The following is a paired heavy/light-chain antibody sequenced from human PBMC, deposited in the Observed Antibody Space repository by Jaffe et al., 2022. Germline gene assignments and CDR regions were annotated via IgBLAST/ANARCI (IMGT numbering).Heavy chain of an antibody. V-gene: IGHV2-70*20. J-gene: IGHJ4*02. Sequence: QVTLRESGPALVKPTQTLTLTCTFSGFSLSTSGMCVSWVRQPPGKALEWLALIDWDDDKYYSTSLKTRLTISKDTSKNQVVLTMTNMDPVDTATYYCARIRTYYDILTGYYNRRYFDYWGQGTLVTVSS. CDR2: IDWDDDK. CDR1: GFSLSTSGMC. CDR3: ARIRTYYDILTGYYNRRYFDY. D-gene: IGHD3-9*01.
Light chain of an antibody. Sequence: DIQMTQSPSSLSASVGDRVTITCQASQDISNYLNWYQQKPGKAPKLLIYDASNLETGVPSRFSGSGSGTDFTFTISSLQPEDIATYYCQQYDNLPPWFTFGPGTKVDIK. V-gene: IGKV1-33*01. J-gene: IGKJ3*01. CDR3: QQYDNLPPWFT. CDR1: QDISNY. CDR2: DAS.